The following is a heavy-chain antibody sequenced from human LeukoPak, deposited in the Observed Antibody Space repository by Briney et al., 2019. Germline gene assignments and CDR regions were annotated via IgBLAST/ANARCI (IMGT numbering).Heavy chain of an antibody. CDR1: GFTFNSYS. D-gene: IGHD5-18*01. V-gene: IGHV3-21*01. J-gene: IGHJ4*02. Sequence: GGSLRLSCAASGFTFNSYSMNWVRQAPGKGLEWVSSISSSSSTIYYADSVKGRFTISRDNAKNSLYLQMNSLRAEDTAVYYCARASGDIVETATMGSYWGQGTLVTVSS. CDR2: ISSSSSTI. CDR3: ARASGDIVETATMGSY.